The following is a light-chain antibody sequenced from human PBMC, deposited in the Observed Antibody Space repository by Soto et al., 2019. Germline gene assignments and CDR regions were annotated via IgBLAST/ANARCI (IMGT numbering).Light chain of an antibody. CDR2: GAS. V-gene: IGKV3-20*01. Sequence: EIVLTQSPGTLSLSPGERATLSCRASQTVTSTFLAWYQQKPGQAPRLLIYGASRRATGIPDRFSGSGSGTDFTLTITRLEPKAFAVYYWHQYDSSRTFGQGTQVEMK. CDR3: HQYDSSRT. J-gene: IGKJ1*01. CDR1: QTVTSTF.